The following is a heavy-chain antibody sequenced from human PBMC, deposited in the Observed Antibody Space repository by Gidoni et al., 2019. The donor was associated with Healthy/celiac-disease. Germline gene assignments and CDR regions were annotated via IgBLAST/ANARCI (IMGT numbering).Heavy chain of an antibody. V-gene: IGHV4-59*01. CDR1: GGSISSYY. Sequence: QVQLQESGPGLVKPSETLSLTCTVTGGSISSYYWSWIRQPPGKGLEWCGYIYYSGSTNYNPSLKSRVTISVDTSKNQFSLKLSSVTAADTAVYYCARDGGDFWGYGMDVWGKGTTVTVSS. CDR2: IYYSGST. CDR3: ARDGGDFWGYGMDV. D-gene: IGHD3-3*01. J-gene: IGHJ6*04.